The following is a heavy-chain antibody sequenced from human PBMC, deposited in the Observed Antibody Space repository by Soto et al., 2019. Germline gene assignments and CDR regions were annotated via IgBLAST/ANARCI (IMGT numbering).Heavy chain of an antibody. Sequence: SETLSLTCAVSGYSISRGYYWGWIRQPPGKGLEWIGSFHHSGRTSYNPSLKSRVSISVDTSKNQLSLKLSSVTTADTAVYYCVGDYSDTQNYLDYWGQGTLVTVSS. CDR2: FHHSGRT. V-gene: IGHV4-38-2*01. CDR1: GYSISRGYY. CDR3: VGDYSDTQNYLDY. J-gene: IGHJ4*02. D-gene: IGHD4-4*01.